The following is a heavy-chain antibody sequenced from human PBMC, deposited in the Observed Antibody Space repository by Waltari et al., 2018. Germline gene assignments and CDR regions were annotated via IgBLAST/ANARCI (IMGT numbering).Heavy chain of an antibody. J-gene: IGHJ5*02. V-gene: IGHV3-30-3*01. CDR3: ARDNGASIQDNWFDP. CDR2: ISYDGSNK. CDR1: GFTFSSYA. D-gene: IGHD2-8*01. Sequence: QVQLVESGGGVVQPGRSLRLSCAASGFTFSSYAMHGVRQAPGKGLEWVAVISYDGSNKYYADSVKGRFTISRDNSKNTLYLQMNSLRAEDTAVYYCARDNGASIQDNWFDPWGQGTLVTVSS.